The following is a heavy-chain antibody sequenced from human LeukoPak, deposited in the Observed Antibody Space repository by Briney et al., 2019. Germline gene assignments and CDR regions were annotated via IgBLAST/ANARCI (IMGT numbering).Heavy chain of an antibody. CDR1: GFTFSSSW. CDR3: ASTSGYDFWDMGY. CDR2: ISDDGRSN. J-gene: IGHJ4*02. V-gene: IGHV3-30*03. Sequence: GGSLRLSCVASGFTFSSSWMYWVRQAPGKGLEWVTIISDDGRSNYADSVEGRFTISRDNSKNTLYLQMSSLRAEDTAVYYCASTSGYDFWDMGYWGQGTLVTVSS. D-gene: IGHD5-12*01.